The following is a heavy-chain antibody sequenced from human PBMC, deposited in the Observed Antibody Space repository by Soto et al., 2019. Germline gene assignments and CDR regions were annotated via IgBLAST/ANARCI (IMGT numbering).Heavy chain of an antibody. CDR2: ISPYNGTT. V-gene: IGHV1-18*04. CDR1: GYTFTTYG. D-gene: IGHD1-1*01. CDR3: ARDGERDTGLNFYYYLHGMDA. Sequence: QVQLVQSGGEVRKPGASVKVSCKASGYTFTTYGISWVRQAPGQGLEWMGWISPYNGTTKYAEKFQGEVTMTTDTATSTAYMDLRSLRSDDTAVYYCARDGERDTGLNFYYYLHGMDAWGQGTRVTVSS. J-gene: IGHJ6*02.